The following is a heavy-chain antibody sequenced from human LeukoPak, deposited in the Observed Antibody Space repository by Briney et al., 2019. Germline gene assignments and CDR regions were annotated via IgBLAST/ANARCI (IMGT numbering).Heavy chain of an antibody. CDR1: GGSISSYY. V-gene: IGHV4-59*01. J-gene: IGHJ4*02. D-gene: IGHD3-10*01. CDR2: IYYSGST. CDR3: ASGRFGELLNS. Sequence: SSETLSLTCTVSGGSISSYYWSWIRQPPGKGLEWIGYIYYSGSTNYNPSLKSRVTISVDTSKNQFSLKLSSVTAADTAVYYCASGRFGELLNSWGQGTLVTVFS.